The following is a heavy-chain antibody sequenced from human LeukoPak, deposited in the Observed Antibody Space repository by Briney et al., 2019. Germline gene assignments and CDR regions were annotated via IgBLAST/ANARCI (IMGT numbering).Heavy chain of an antibody. V-gene: IGHV3-74*01. CDR3: ARDNYDSSGYYFD. J-gene: IGHJ4*02. D-gene: IGHD3-22*01. CDR2: IKSDGSSI. CDR1: GFTFSSFW. Sequence: PGGSLRLSCAASGFTFSSFWMHWARQAPGKGLVWVSRIKSDGSSITYADSVKGRFTISRDNAKNTLYLQMNSLRAEDTAVYYCARDNYDSSGYYFDWGQGTLVTVSS.